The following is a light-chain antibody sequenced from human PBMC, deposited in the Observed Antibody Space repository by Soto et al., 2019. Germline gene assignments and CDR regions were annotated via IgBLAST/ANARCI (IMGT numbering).Light chain of an antibody. CDR3: QQYGSSPT. CDR1: QSVKSSY. V-gene: IGKV3-20*01. J-gene: IGKJ5*01. Sequence: ETGLTQSPATLSLSPRQRATLSCRASQSVKSSYLAWHQQTPGQAPRLVLYGVSNRASGIPDRFNASGSGTDFTLTITKLEPEDFAVYYCQQYGSSPTFGQGTRLEIK. CDR2: GVS.